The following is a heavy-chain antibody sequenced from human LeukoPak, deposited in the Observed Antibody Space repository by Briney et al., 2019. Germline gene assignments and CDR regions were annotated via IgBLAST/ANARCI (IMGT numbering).Heavy chain of an antibody. CDR2: IKQDGSEK. D-gene: IGHD3-16*02. J-gene: IGHJ1*01. V-gene: IGHV3-7*01. CDR1: GFTFSSFG. Sequence: GGSLRLSCAASGFTFSSFGMHWVRQAPGKGLEWVANIKQDGSEKYYVDSVKGRFTISRDNAKNSLYLQMNSLRAEDTAVYYCARDRSGEYYDYVWGSYRYTGYFQHWGQGTLVTVSS. CDR3: ARDRSGEYYDYVWGSYRYTGYFQH.